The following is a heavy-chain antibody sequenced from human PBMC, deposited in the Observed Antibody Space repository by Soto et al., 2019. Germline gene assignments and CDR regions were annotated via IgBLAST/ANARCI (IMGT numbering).Heavy chain of an antibody. CDR3: ASLYCSGTSCRVYYYYGMDV. CDR2: ISSSGNTI. V-gene: IGHV3-11*01. Sequence: PGGSLRLSCAASGFTFSDYYMSWIRQAPGKGLEWVSYISSSGNTIYYADSVKGRFTISRGNAKNSLYLQMNSLRVEDTAVYYCASLYCSGTSCRVYYYYGMDVWGQGTTVTVSS. J-gene: IGHJ6*02. CDR1: GFTFSDYY. D-gene: IGHD2-2*01.